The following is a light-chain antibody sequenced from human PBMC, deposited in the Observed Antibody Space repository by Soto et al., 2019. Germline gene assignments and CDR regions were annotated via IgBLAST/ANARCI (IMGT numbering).Light chain of an antibody. Sequence: QSVLTQPPSLSAAPGQRVTISCSGSTSNIGNNYVSWYQQVPRTAPKLLIYDTDQRPPGIPNRFSGSKSGTTATLAITGLQTGDEADYFCGSWDCDLDSVLFGGGTKVTVL. J-gene: IGLJ3*02. CDR3: GSWDCDLDSVL. V-gene: IGLV1-51*01. CDR1: TSNIGNNY. CDR2: DTD.